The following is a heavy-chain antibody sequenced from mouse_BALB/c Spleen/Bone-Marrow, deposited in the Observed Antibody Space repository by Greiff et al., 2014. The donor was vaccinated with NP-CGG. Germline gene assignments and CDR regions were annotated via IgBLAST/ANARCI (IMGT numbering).Heavy chain of an antibody. J-gene: IGHJ4*01. CDR3: ARNQRYYAMDY. Sequence: EVKVEESGGDLVKPGGSLKLSCAASGFTFSSYGMSWGRQTPDKRLEWVATISSGGSNTYYPDSVKGRFTISRDNAKNTLYLQMSSLKPEDTAMYYCARNQRYYAMDYWGQGTSVTVSS. CDR2: ISSGGSNT. V-gene: IGHV5-6*02. CDR1: GFTFSSYG.